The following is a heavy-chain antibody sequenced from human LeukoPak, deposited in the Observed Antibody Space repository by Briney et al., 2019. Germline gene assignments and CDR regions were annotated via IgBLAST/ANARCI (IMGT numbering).Heavy chain of an antibody. Sequence: AGGSLRLSCAASGFTLSNYGMNWVRQAPGKGLEWVSVISASGDATFYADSVKGRFTISRDNSKNTLFLQMNSLRAEDTAVYYCANSGLNRFEYWGQGALVTVSS. CDR1: GFTLSNYG. D-gene: IGHD2-15*01. V-gene: IGHV3-23*01. CDR2: ISASGDAT. CDR3: ANSGLNRFEY. J-gene: IGHJ4*02.